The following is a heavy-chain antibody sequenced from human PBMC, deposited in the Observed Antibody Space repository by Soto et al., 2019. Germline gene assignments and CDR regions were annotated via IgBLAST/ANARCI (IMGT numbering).Heavy chain of an antibody. CDR1: GGSFSGYY. J-gene: IGHJ1*01. Sequence: SETLSLTCAVYGGSFSGYYWSWIRQPPGKGLEWIGEINHSGSTNYNPSLKSRVTISVDTSKNQFSLKLSSVTAADTAVYYCASPPHTIRLRYFDWLLPYFQHWGQGTLVPVSS. D-gene: IGHD3-9*01. V-gene: IGHV4-34*01. CDR2: INHSGST. CDR3: ASPPHTIRLRYFDWLLPYFQH.